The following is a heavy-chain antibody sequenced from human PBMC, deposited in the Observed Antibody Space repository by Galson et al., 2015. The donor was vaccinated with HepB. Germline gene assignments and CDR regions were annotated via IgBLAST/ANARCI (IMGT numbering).Heavy chain of an antibody. V-gene: IGHV3-7*03. CDR3: AWRNNMNV. CDR1: GFSFSSHW. Sequence: SLRLSCAASGFSFSSHWMTWVRQAPGKGLEWVANIKYDGSEKNYVDSVKGRFAISRDNAKNSVSLQMNSLRAEDTAVYYCAWRNNMNVWGKGTTVIVSS. J-gene: IGHJ6*04. CDR2: IKYDGSEK.